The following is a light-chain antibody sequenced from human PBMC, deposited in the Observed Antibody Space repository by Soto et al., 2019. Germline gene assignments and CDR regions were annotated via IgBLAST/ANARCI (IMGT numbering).Light chain of an antibody. J-gene: IGLJ2*01. V-gene: IGLV2-23*01. CDR3: CSYAGRSTVI. CDR2: EGN. Sequence: QSVLTQPASVSGSPGQSITISCTGTSGDIGTYNLVSWYQQYPSRAPKLIIFEGNKRPSGVSGRFSASKSGNTASLAISGLQAEDEADYHCCSYAGRSTVICGGGTQLTVL. CDR1: SGDIGTYNL.